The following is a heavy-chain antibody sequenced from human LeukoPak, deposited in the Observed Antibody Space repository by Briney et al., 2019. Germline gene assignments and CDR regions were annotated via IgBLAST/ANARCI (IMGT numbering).Heavy chain of an antibody. CDR1: GFTFSSYA. Sequence: GGSLRPSCAASGFTFSSYAMHWVRQPPGKGMEYVSAISSNGGSTYHANSVKGTFTISRDNSKNTLYLQMGSLRAEDMAVYYCARVARGVLRYFDWLYPFDYWGQGTLVTVSS. J-gene: IGHJ4*02. CDR2: ISSNGGST. CDR3: ARVARGVLRYFDWLYPFDY. D-gene: IGHD3-9*01. V-gene: IGHV3-64*01.